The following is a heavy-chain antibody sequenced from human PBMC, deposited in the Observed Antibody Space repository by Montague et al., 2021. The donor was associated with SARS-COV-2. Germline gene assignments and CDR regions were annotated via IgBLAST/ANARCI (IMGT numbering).Heavy chain of an antibody. Sequence: SLRLSCAASGFTFSSYGMHWVRQAPGKGLEWVAVIWYDGSNKYYADSVKGRFTISRDNSKNTLYLQMNSLRAEDTAVYYCARDVYYYDSSGYYYSRYYYYGMDVWGQGTTVTVSS. D-gene: IGHD3-22*01. CDR2: IWYDGSNK. J-gene: IGHJ6*02. CDR1: GFTFSSYG. CDR3: ARDVYYYDSSGYYYSRYYYYGMDV. V-gene: IGHV3-33*01.